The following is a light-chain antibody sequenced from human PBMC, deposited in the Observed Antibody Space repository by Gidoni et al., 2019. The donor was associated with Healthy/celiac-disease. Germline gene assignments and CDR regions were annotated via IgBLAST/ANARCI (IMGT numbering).Light chain of an antibody. CDR2: QDS. Sequence: SYELTQPPSVSLSPGQTASITCPGDKLGDKYACWYQQKPGQSPVLVIYQDSKRPSGIPGRFSGCNSGNTATLTISGTQAMDEADYYCQAWDSSTVVFGGGTKLTVL. CDR1: KLGDKY. V-gene: IGLV3-1*01. J-gene: IGLJ2*01. CDR3: QAWDSSTVV.